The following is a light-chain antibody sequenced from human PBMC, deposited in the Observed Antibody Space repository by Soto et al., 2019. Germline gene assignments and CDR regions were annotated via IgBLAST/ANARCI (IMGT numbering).Light chain of an antibody. J-gene: IGKJ1*01. CDR1: QGIDKD. V-gene: IGKV1-39*01. Sequence: TQMTQSPSSLYASVSDTVTLTCRASQGIDKDLGWYQQKPGKAPNLLIHAASTLQSGVPSRFSGSGSGPNFTLTISSLQPEDFATYYCQKSYNTPRTFGQGTKVDIK. CDR2: AAS. CDR3: QKSYNTPRT.